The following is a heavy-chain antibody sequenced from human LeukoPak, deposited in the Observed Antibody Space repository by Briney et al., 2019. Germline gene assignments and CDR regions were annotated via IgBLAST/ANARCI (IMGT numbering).Heavy chain of an antibody. D-gene: IGHD2-2*01. J-gene: IGHJ5*02. CDR1: GDSISRTSY. CDR2: LYYTGST. CDR3: ARQRSPYADWFDP. Sequence: SETLSLTCIVSGDSISRTSYWGWIPQPPGKGREGIGSLYYTGSTYYNPSLKSRVTMSVDTSKKQFSLRLNSVTAKDTAVYYCARQRSPYADWFDPWGQGTLVTVSS. V-gene: IGHV4-39*01.